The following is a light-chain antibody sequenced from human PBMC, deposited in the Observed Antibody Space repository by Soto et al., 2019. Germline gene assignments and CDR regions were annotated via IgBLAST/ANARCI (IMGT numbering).Light chain of an antibody. V-gene: IGKV3-11*01. CDR2: DAS. Sequence: DIVLTQSPATLSLSPGERATLSCRASQSVGSYLAWYQQKPGQAPRLLIYDASTRATGIPARFSGSGSGTDFTLTISSLESEDSAVYHCQQRSNWPSITFGQGTRLENK. CDR3: QQRSNWPSIT. J-gene: IGKJ5*01. CDR1: QSVGSY.